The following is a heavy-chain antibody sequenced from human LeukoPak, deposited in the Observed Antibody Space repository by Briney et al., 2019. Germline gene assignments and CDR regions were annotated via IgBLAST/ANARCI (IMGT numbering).Heavy chain of an antibody. D-gene: IGHD3-16*01. V-gene: IGHV4-59*01. CDR3: ATLGINQRDY. J-gene: IGHJ4*02. Sequence: SETLSLTCTVSGGSISTSYCNWVRQAPGKGLEWIGYIYSSGSTNYNPSLKGRVTISVDTSKNQFSLMLSSVTAADTAVYYCATLGINQRDYWGQGTLV. CDR1: GGSISTSY. CDR2: IYSSGST.